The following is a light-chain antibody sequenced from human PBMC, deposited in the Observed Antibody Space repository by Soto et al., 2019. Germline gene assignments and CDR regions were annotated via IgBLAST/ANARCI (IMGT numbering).Light chain of an antibody. CDR3: TSYTSSSTLVV. V-gene: IGLV2-14*01. CDR2: DVT. J-gene: IGLJ3*02. Sequence: QSALTQPASVSGSPGQSITISCTGTSSDVGGYSYVSWYQQHPGKAPKLMIFDVTYRPSGVSNRFSGSKFGNTASLTISGLQAEDEADYYCTSYTSSSTLVVFGGGTKLTVL. CDR1: SSDVGGYSY.